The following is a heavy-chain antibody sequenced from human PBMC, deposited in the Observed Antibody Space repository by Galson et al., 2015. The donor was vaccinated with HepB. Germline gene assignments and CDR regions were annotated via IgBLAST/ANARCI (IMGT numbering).Heavy chain of an antibody. CDR2: IRSKANSYAT. V-gene: IGHV3-73*01. CDR3: TRHSGYYNSYYYGMDV. Sequence: SLRLSCAASGFTFSGSAMHWVRQASGKGLEWVGRIRSKANSYATAYAASVKGGFTISRDDSKNTAYLQMNSLKTEDTAVYYCTRHSGYYNSYYYGMDVWGQGTTVTVSS. CDR1: GFTFSGSA. J-gene: IGHJ6*02. D-gene: IGHD3-22*01.